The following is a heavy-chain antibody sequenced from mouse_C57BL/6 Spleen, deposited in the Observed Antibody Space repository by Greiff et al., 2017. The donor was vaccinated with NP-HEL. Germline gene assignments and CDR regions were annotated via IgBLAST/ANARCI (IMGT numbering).Heavy chain of an antibody. Sequence: VQLQQSGAELAKPGASVKLSCKASGYTFTSYWMHWVKQRPGQGLEWIGYINPSSGYTKYNQKFKDKATLTADKSSITAYMQLSSLTYEDSAVYYCSRDCSSYGWFAYWGQGTLVTVSA. CDR2: INPSSGYT. CDR3: SRDCSSYGWFAY. D-gene: IGHD1-1*01. CDR1: GYTFTSYW. V-gene: IGHV1-7*01. J-gene: IGHJ3*01.